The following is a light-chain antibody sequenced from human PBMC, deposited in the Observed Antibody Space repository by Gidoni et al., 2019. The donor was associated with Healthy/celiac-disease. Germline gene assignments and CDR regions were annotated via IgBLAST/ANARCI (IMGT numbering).Light chain of an antibody. V-gene: IGKV3-20*01. Sequence: DIVLTQSPGTLSLSPGERATLSCRASQSVSSSYLAWYQQKPGQAPRLLIYGASSRATGIPDRCSGRGSGTDFTLTISRLGPGDFAVYYCQQDGSSPYTFGQGTKLEIK. CDR2: GAS. CDR1: QSVSSSY. CDR3: QQDGSSPYT. J-gene: IGKJ2*01.